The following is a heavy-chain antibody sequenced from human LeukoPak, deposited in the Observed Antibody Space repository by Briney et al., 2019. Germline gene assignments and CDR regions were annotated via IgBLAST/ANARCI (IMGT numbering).Heavy chain of an antibody. J-gene: IGHJ4*02. CDR1: GFTFSNYT. Sequence: PGGSLRLSCAASGFTFSNYTMNWVRQAPGKGLEWVSGISSTSNTIYYADSVKGRFTISRDNPKNSLDLQMNSLRDEDTAVYYCARPSRSTGPAYWGQGTLVTVSS. CDR3: ARPSRSTGPAY. V-gene: IGHV3-48*02. D-gene: IGHD2-2*01. CDR2: ISSTSNTI.